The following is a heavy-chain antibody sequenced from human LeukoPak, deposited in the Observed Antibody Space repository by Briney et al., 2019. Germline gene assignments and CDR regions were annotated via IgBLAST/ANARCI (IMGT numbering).Heavy chain of an antibody. J-gene: IGHJ4*02. CDR2: ISYDGGKK. V-gene: IGHV3-30*18. CDR3: AKDGGMNYDYVWGSYRYTGTSVGYFDY. D-gene: IGHD3-16*02. Sequence: PGRSLRLSCAASGFTFSSHDMHWVRQAPGKGLEWVAFISYDGGKKDYADSVKGRFTISRDNSKNTLYLQMNSLRAEDTAVYYCAKDGGMNYDYVWGSYRYTGTSVGYFDYWGQGTLVTVSS. CDR1: GFTFSSHD.